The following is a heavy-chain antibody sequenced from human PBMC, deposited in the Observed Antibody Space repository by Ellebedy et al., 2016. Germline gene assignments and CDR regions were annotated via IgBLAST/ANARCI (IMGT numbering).Heavy chain of an antibody. CDR3: ARDRLGDYAAFDI. D-gene: IGHD4-17*01. Sequence: SETLSLTCAVYGGSFSGYYWSWIRQPPGKGLEWIGEINHSGSTNYNPSLKSRVTISVDTSKSLFSLKLSSVTAADTAVYYCARDRLGDYAAFDIWGQGTMVTVSS. CDR2: INHSGST. CDR1: GGSFSGYY. V-gene: IGHV4-34*01. J-gene: IGHJ3*02.